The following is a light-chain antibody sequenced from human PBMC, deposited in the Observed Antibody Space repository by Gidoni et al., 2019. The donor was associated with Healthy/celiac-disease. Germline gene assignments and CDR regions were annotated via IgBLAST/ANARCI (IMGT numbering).Light chain of an antibody. CDR2: EVS. Sequence: DIVLTTTLLSLSVTPGQQASISCKSSQSLLHSDGKTYWYWYLQKPGQPPQLLIYEVSNRFSGVPDRFSSSGSATDFSLKISRVEAEDVGVSYCMQSIQLPLTFGGGTKVEIK. CDR1: QSLLHSDGKTY. CDR3: MQSIQLPLT. J-gene: IGKJ4*01. V-gene: IGKV2D-29*01.